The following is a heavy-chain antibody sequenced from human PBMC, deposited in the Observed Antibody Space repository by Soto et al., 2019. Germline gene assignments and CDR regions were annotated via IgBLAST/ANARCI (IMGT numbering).Heavy chain of an antibody. V-gene: IGHV4-61*01. D-gene: IGHD3-22*01. CDR3: ARDGDTSGYYYFDY. J-gene: IGHJ4*02. CDR1: GGSVSSGSYY. CDR2: INYSGST. Sequence: SETLSLTCTVSGGSVSSGSYYWTWMRQPPRKGLEWIGYINYSGSTSYNPSLKGRVAISVDTSKKQFSLKVSSVTAADTAVYYCARDGDTSGYYYFDYWGQGTLVTVSS.